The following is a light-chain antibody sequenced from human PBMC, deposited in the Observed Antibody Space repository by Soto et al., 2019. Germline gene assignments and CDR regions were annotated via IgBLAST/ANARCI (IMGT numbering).Light chain of an antibody. V-gene: IGKV3-11*01. CDR2: GAS. Sequence: EVVLTQSPATLSLSPGERATLSCRASENVRTFVDWYQQKPGQAPRLLIHGASNRATGIPARFSGSGSGTEFTLTISRLEPEDFAVYYCQQRSNLPPTFGQGTRLEIK. CDR3: QQRSNLPPT. CDR1: ENVRTF. J-gene: IGKJ5*01.